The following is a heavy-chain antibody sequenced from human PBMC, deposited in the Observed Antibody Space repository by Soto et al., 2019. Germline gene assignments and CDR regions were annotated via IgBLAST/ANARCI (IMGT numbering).Heavy chain of an antibody. D-gene: IGHD1-20*01. CDR3: ARGNWNYYYGSTS. CDR1: EFTFDKYY. Sequence: EVQLVESGGGLVQPGGSLRLSCAASEFTFDKYYMTWVRQAPGKGPEWVANIKPDGSEQYYVDSVKGRFTISRDNANNSLYLQMNSLRAEDTAVYFCARGNWNYYYGSTSGAKGPRSPSP. J-gene: IGHJ6*02. V-gene: IGHV3-7*01. CDR2: IKPDGSEQ.